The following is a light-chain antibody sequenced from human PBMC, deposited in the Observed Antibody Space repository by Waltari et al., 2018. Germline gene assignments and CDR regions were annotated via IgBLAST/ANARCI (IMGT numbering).Light chain of an antibody. V-gene: IGLV2-11*02. J-gene: IGLJ3*02. CDR2: DVS. CDR3: CSYAGRYTWV. Sequence: QSALTQPRPVSGSPGQSVTISCTGTSRVVGWYNHVPWFQQHPGKAPKLMIHDVSKRPSGVPDRFSGSKSGNTASLTISGLQADDETDYYCCSYAGRYTWVFGGGTKLTVL. CDR1: SRVVGWYNH.